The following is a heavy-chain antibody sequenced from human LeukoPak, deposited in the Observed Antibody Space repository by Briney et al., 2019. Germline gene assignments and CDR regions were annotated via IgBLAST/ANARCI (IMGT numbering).Heavy chain of an antibody. D-gene: IGHD2-15*01. Sequence: SXXGSGYSFTSYWIGWVRQMPGKGLEWMGIIYPGDSDTRYSPSFQGQVTISADKSVSTVYLQWSALKASDSAIYYXXXXXXKXXXGVXLKXSGGHWXDPWGQGTXVTVSS. CDR3: XXXXXKXXXGVXLKXSGGHWXDP. CDR2: IYPGDSDT. J-gene: IGHJ5*02. V-gene: IGHV5-51*01. CDR1: GYSFTSYW.